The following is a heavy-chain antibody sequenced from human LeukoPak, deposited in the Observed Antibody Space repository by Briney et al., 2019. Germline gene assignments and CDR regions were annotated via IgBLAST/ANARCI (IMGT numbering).Heavy chain of an antibody. CDR1: GFTFSSYA. V-gene: IGHV3-30-3*01. CDR2: ISYDGSNK. J-gene: IGHJ5*02. D-gene: IGHD3-3*01. CDR3: AREARPIQFGVDQNWFDP. Sequence: GGSLRLSCAASGFTFSSYAMHWVRQAPGKGLEWVAVISYDGSNKYYADSAKGRFTIFRDNSKNTLYLQMNSLRAEDTAVYYCAREARPIQFGVDQNWFDPWGQGTLVTVSS.